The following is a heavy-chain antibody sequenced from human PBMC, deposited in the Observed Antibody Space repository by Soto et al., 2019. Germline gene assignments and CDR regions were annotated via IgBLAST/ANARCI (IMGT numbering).Heavy chain of an antibody. D-gene: IGHD1-7*01. CDR1: GGSISSSSYY. J-gene: IGHJ6*02. CDR2: IYYSGST. V-gene: IGHV4-39*01. CDR3: ARHEITGTTGYHYGMDV. Sequence: PSETLSLTCTVSGGSISSSSYYWGWIRQPPGKGLEWIGSIYYSGSTYYNPSLKSRVTISVDTSKNQFSLKLSSVTAADTAVYYCARHEITGTTGYHYGMDVWGQGTSVTVSS.